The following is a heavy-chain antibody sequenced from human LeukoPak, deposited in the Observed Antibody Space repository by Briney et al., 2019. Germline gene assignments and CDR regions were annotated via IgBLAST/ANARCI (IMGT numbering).Heavy chain of an antibody. CDR3: ARDGVPGGRDV. V-gene: IGHV3-7*01. CDR2: VNREGSDK. D-gene: IGHD3-16*01. CDR1: GFAFSSQW. J-gene: IGHJ6*02. Sequence: PGGSLRLSCAASGFAFSSQWMNWVRQAPGKGLEWVANVNREGSDKNYVDSVKGRFTISRDNAKNSLYLHMNSLRVEDTAVYYCARDGVPGGRDVWGQGTTVTVS.